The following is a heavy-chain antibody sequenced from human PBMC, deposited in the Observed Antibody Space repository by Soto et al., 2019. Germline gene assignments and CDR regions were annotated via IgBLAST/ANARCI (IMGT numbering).Heavy chain of an antibody. D-gene: IGHD1-26*01. CDR3: ARVRWELLAWPEESSDP. V-gene: IGHV1-2*02. Sequence: GASVKVSCKASGYTFSAYYMHWVRQAPGQGLEWMGWIDPNSGGTNYAQKFQGRVTMTRDTSISTAYMELSRLRSDDTAVYYCARVRWELLAWPEESSDPWGQGTLVTVSS. CDR2: IDPNSGGT. J-gene: IGHJ5*02. CDR1: GYTFSAYY.